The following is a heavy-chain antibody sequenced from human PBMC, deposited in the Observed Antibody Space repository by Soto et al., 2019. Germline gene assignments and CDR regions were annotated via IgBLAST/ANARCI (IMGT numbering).Heavy chain of an antibody. CDR1: GGSISSHY. V-gene: IGHV4-4*07. CDR3: ARDIGSYAYGEGY. J-gene: IGHJ4*02. D-gene: IGHD3-10*01. Sequence: PSATPSLTCSVSGGSISSHYWSWIRHPAGKGLEWIGRIYTSWSTNYNPSLKSRVTMSVDTSKNQFSLKLTSVTAADTAVYYCARDIGSYAYGEGYWGQGIRVTVSA. CDR2: IYTSWST.